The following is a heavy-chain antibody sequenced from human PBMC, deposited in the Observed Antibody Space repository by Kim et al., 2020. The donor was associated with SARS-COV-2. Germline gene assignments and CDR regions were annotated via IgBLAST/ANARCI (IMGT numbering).Heavy chain of an antibody. CDR2: ISYDGSNK. V-gene: IGHV3-30*04. CDR1: GFTFSSYA. CDR3: ARRGHDYGDYEGAIIDY. Sequence: GGSLRLSCAASGFTFSSYAMHWVRQAPGKGLEWVAVISYDGSNKYYADSVKGRFTISRDNSKNTLYLQMNSLRAEDTAVYYCARRGHDYGDYEGAIIDYWGQGTLVTVSS. J-gene: IGHJ4*02. D-gene: IGHD4-17*01.